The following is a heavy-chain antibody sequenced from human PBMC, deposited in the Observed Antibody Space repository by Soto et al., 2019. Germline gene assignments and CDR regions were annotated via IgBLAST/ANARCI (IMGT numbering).Heavy chain of an antibody. CDR1: GGSISSSSYY. J-gene: IGHJ3*02. CDR3: ARPNTVTTGYNAFDI. D-gene: IGHD4-17*01. CDR2: IYYSGST. V-gene: IGHV4-39*01. Sequence: QLQLQESGPGLVKPSETLSLTCTVSGGSISSSSYYWGWIRQPPGKGLEWIGSIYYSGSTYYNPSLKSRVPISVDTSKNQFSLKLSSVTAADTAVYYCARPNTVTTGYNAFDIWGQGTMVPVSS.